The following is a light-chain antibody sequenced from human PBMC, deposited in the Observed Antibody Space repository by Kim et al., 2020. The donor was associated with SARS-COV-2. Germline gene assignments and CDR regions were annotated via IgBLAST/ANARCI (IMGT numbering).Light chain of an antibody. CDR2: KAS. CDR3: QQYKSLYS. CDR1: QSISRW. V-gene: IGKV1-5*03. Sequence: LSAYVGDKVTITCRASQSISRWLNWYQQKPAKAPKVLISKASTLETGVPSRFSSSGSGTEFNLTISSLQPDDFATYYCQQYKSLYSFGQRTKLEI. J-gene: IGKJ2*01.